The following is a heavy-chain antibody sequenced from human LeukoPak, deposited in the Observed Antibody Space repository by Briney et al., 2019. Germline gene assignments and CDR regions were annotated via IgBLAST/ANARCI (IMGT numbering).Heavy chain of an antibody. CDR3: AGEGGNWSEYYYYYMDV. CDR1: GGSISSGSYY. D-gene: IGHD1-20*01. Sequence: SETLSLTCPVAGGSISSGSYYWSWIRQPAGKGLEWIGRIYTSGSTNYNPSLKSRVTISVDTSKNQFSLKLSSVTAADTAVDYCAGEGGNWSEYYYYYMDVWGKGTTVTASS. V-gene: IGHV4-61*02. J-gene: IGHJ6*03. CDR2: IYTSGST.